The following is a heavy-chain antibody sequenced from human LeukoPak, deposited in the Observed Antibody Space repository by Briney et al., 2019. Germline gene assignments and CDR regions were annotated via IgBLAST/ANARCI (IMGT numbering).Heavy chain of an antibody. J-gene: IGHJ5*02. CDR2: ISASGGNT. CDR3: ARDHAGARRWWAENWFDP. Sequence: GGSLRLSCAASGFTFTSYAMTWVRQAPGKGLEWVSSISASGGNTYFADSVKGRFTISRDNSRNTLYLQMNSLGPEDTAVYYCARDHAGARRWWAENWFDPWGQRTLVTVSS. D-gene: IGHD4/OR15-4a*01. V-gene: IGHV3-23*01. CDR1: GFTFTSYA.